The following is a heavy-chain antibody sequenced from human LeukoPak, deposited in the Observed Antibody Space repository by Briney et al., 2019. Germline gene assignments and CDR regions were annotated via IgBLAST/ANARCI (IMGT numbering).Heavy chain of an antibody. V-gene: IGHV4-34*01. J-gene: IGHJ5*02. D-gene: IGHD5-12*01. CDR3: ARGRGGYSGYDYNWFDP. Sequence: SETLSLTCAVYGGSFSGYYWSWIRQPPGKGLEWIGEINHSGSTNYNPSLKSRVTISVDTSKNQFSLKLSSVTAADTAVYYCARGRGGYSGYDYNWFDPWGQGTLVTVSS. CDR2: INHSGST. CDR1: GGSFSGYY.